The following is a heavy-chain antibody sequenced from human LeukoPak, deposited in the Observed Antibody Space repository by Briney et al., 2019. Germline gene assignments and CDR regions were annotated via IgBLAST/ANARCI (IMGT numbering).Heavy chain of an antibody. J-gene: IGHJ6*02. CDR1: GYTFTSYY. D-gene: IGHD6-13*01. CDR2: INPNSGGT. Sequence: GASVKVSCKASGYTFTSYYMHWVRQAPGQGLEWMGWINPNSGGTNYAQKFQGWVTMTRDTSISTAYMELSRLRSDDTAVYYCARDLGEKQQLGRSSYGMDVWGQGTTVTVSS. V-gene: IGHV1-2*04. CDR3: ARDLGEKQQLGRSSYGMDV.